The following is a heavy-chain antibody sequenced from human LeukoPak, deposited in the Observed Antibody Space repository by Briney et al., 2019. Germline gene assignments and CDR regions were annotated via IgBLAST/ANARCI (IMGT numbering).Heavy chain of an antibody. CDR1: GWSFNDYY. CDR2: VNARGDT. D-gene: IGHD2-2*01. J-gene: IGHJ5*02. CDR3: ARGQVPAARGYNWFDP. Sequence: SETLSLTCAVYGWSFNDYYWNWIRQPAGKGLEWFGEVNARGDTNYHRSLKSRVTISVDTSKNQFSLRLTSMIAADTAVYYCARGQVPAARGYNWFDPWGQGTLVTVSS. V-gene: IGHV4-34*01.